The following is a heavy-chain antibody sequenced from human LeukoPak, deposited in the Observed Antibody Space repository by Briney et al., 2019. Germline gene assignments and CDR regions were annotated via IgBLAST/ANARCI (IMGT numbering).Heavy chain of an antibody. J-gene: IGHJ4*02. CDR1: GGSTSSGNYY. V-gene: IGHV4-39*02. Sequence: PSETLSLTCTVSGGSTSSGNYYWGWIRQPPGKGLEWIGGVSPSGNTYYNPSLKSRITILIDTSKNHFSLKLSSVSAADTAVYYCAREYYDFWRGYPNYFDYWGQGTLVTVSS. CDR3: AREYYDFWRGYPNYFDY. CDR2: VSPSGNT. D-gene: IGHD3-3*01.